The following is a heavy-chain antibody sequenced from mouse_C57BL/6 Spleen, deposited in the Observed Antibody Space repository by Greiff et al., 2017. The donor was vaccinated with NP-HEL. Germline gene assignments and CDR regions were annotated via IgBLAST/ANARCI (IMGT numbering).Heavy chain of an antibody. CDR2: INPNNGGT. CDR1: GYTFTDYY. J-gene: IGHJ4*01. CDR3: ARSPIYYYGSSYYAMDY. Sequence: EVQLQQSGPELVKPGASVKISCKASGYTFTDYYMNWVKQSHGKSLEWIGDINPNNGGTSYNQKFKGKATLTVDKSSSTAYMELRSLTSEDSAVYYCARSPIYYYGSSYYAMDYWGQGTSVTVAT. V-gene: IGHV1-26*01. D-gene: IGHD1-1*01.